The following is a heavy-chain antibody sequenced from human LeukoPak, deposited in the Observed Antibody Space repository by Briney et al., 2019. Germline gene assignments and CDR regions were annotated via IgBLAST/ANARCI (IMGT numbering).Heavy chain of an antibody. J-gene: IGHJ6*02. D-gene: IGHD3-3*01. CDR3: AKDAPTIFGVVIMGNPDV. CDR2: ISGSGGST. V-gene: IGHV3-23*01. CDR1: GGSISTYY. Sequence: ETLSLTCTVSGGSISTYYGNWVRQAPGKGLEWVSAISGSGGSTYYADSVKGRFTISRDNSKNTLYLQMNSLRAEDTAVYYCAKDAPTIFGVVIMGNPDVWGQGTTVTVSS.